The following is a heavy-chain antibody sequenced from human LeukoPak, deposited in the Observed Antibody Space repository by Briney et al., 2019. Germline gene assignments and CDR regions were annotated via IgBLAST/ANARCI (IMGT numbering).Heavy chain of an antibody. CDR1: GYTFTSYD. CDR3: ARGRSTGYPYYFEY. Sequence: ASVKVSCKASGYTFTSYDINWVRQAPGQGLEWMGWMNPNSGSTGYAQKFQGRVTITRNTSISTAYMELSGLRSEDTAVYYCARGRSTGYPYYFEYWGQGTLVTVSP. V-gene: IGHV1-8*03. D-gene: IGHD5-12*01. CDR2: MNPNSGST. J-gene: IGHJ4*02.